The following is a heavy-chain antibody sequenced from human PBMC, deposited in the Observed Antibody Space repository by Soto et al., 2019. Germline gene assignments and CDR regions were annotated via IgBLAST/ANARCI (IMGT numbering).Heavy chain of an antibody. Sequence: GGSLRLSCAASGFTFSSYGMHWVRQAPGKGLEWVAVISYNGSNKYYADSVKGRFTISRDNPKNTLYLQMNSLRAEDTAVYYCAKGPPWYSPYYYYGMDVWGQGTTVTVSS. CDR2: ISYNGSNK. V-gene: IGHV3-30*18. J-gene: IGHJ6*02. CDR3: AKGPPWYSPYYYYGMDV. D-gene: IGHD1-1*01. CDR1: GFTFSSYG.